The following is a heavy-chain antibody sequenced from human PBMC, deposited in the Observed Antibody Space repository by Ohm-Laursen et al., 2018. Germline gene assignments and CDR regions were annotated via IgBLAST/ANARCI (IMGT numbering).Heavy chain of an antibody. V-gene: IGHV4-59*01. Sequence: SQTLSLTCTVSGGSISSYYWSWIRQVPGKGLEWIGYVYYSGTTSYNPSFESRVTMSLDTSKRQFSLKLTSVTAADTAIYYCARDRGFTFGFDYWGQGTPVTVSS. CDR1: GGSISSYY. D-gene: IGHD3-10*01. CDR2: VYYSGTT. CDR3: ARDRGFTFGFDY. J-gene: IGHJ4*02.